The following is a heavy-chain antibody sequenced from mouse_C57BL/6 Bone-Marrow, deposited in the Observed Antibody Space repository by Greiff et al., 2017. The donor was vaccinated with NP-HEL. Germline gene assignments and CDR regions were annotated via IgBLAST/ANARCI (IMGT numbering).Heavy chain of an antibody. D-gene: IGHD1-1*01. V-gene: IGHV1-76*01. J-gene: IGHJ3*01. CDR3: ARSSTTVGFAY. CDR1: GYTFTDYY. Sequence: QVQLQQSGAELVRPGASVKLSCKASGYTFTDYYINWVKQRPGQGLEWIARIYPGSGNTYYNEKFKGKATLTAEKSSSTAYMQLSSLTSEDSAVYFCARSSTTVGFAYWGQGTLVTVSA. CDR2: IYPGSGNT.